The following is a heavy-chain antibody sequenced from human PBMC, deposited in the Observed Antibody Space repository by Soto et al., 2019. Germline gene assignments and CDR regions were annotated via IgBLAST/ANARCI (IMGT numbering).Heavy chain of an antibody. CDR2: IYYTGTT. Sequence: SETLSLTCTVSGGSISGYYWSWIRQHPGKGLEWIGYIYYTGTTYYNPSLKSRVTISVDTSKSQFSLRLSSVTAADTAMYYCTRFYYDSSGYYNPRVYDAFDIWGQGTMVT. V-gene: IGHV4-59*06. D-gene: IGHD3-22*01. CDR1: GGSISGYY. CDR3: TRFYYDSSGYYNPRVYDAFDI. J-gene: IGHJ3*02.